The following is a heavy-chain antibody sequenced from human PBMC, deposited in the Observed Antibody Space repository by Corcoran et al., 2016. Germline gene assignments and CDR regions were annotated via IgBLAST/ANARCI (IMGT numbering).Heavy chain of an antibody. CDR1: GGSISSYY. CDR2: IYYSGST. D-gene: IGHD6-19*01. V-gene: IGHV4-59*01. CDR3: AGAGAGYGWFDP. J-gene: IGHJ5*02. Sequence: QVQLQESGPGLVKPSETLSLTCTVSGGSISSYYWSWIRQPPGKGLEWIGYIYYSGSTNYNPSLKSRVTISVDTSKNQFSLKLSSVTAADTAVYYCAGAGAGYGWFDPWGQGTLVTVSS.